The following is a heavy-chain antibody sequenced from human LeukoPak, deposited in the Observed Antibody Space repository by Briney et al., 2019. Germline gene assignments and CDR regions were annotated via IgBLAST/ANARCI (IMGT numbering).Heavy chain of an antibody. CDR2: ISAYNGNT. Sequence: ASVKVSCKASGYIFTSYGISWVRQAPGQGLEWMGWISAYNGNTNYAHKLQGRVTMTTDTSTSTAYMELSGLRSEDTAVYYCARGGLDNWNDQDYYYYYYMDVWGKGTTVTISS. CDR3: ARGGLDNWNDQDYYYYYYMDV. V-gene: IGHV1-18*01. D-gene: IGHD1-1*01. CDR1: GYIFTSYG. J-gene: IGHJ6*03.